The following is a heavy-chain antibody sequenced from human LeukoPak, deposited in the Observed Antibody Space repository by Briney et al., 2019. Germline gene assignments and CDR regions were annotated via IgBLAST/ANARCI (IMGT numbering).Heavy chain of an antibody. CDR3: ATSPEGGWYPYYFDY. V-gene: IGHV4-39*01. D-gene: IGHD6-19*01. Sequence: SETLSLTCTVSGGSISSSSYYWGWIRQPPGKGLEWIGTIYYSGTTYYNPSLKSRVTISVDTSKNQFSLKLRSVTAADTAVYYCATSPEGGWYPYYFDYWGQGTLVTVSS. J-gene: IGHJ4*02. CDR1: GGSISSSSYY. CDR2: IYYSGTT.